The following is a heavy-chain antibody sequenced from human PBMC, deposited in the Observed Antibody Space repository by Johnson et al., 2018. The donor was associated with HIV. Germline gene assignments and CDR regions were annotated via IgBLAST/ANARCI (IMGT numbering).Heavy chain of an antibody. D-gene: IGHD1-7*01. CDR1: GFTFSYYW. Sequence: VQLVESGGGLVQPGGSLRLSCAVSGFTFSYYWMSWVRQAPGKGLEWVANINQDGTEKYYVDSLTGRFTISRDNAKKSLYLQMNSLRAEDTAVYYCARDSPTGTTKGYAFDIWGQGTMVTVSS. V-gene: IGHV3-7*01. CDR2: INQDGTEK. J-gene: IGHJ3*02. CDR3: ARDSPTGTTKGYAFDI.